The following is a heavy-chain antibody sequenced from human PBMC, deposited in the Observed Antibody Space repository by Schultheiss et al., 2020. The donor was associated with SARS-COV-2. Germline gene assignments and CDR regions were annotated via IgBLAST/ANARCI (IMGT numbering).Heavy chain of an antibody. CDR1: GGSISSGYYY. CDR2: IYSSGTT. CDR3: AREDERFGHDY. D-gene: IGHD3-10*01. V-gene: IGHV4-61*10. Sequence: SETLSLTCSVSGGSISSGYYYWSWIRQPAGKGLEWIGRIYSSGTTDYNPSLKSRVTISVDTSKNQFSLKLSSVTAADTAVYYCAREDERFGHDYWGQGTLVTVSS. J-gene: IGHJ4*02.